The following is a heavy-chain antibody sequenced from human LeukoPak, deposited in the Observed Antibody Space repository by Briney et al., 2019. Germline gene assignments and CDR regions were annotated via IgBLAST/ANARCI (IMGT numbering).Heavy chain of an antibody. D-gene: IGHD3-22*01. V-gene: IGHV3-64*04. Sequence: GGSLRLSCSASGFTFRDYPIHWVRQAPGEGLQYVSAISSAGGTTYYADSVKGRFTISRDDAKNTLDLQMNSLRDEDTAVYYCAREGDSSGPSVGLDYWGQGTLVTVSS. CDR1: GFTFRDYP. CDR3: AREGDSSGPSVGLDY. J-gene: IGHJ4*02. CDR2: ISSAGGTT.